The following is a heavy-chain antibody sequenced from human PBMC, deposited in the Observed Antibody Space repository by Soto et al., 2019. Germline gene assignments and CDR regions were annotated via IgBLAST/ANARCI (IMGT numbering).Heavy chain of an antibody. CDR2: INPSYGTT. J-gene: IGHJ4*01. Sequence: ASVKVSCKACGYTFTSYFIHWVRQAPGQGLEWMGIINPSYGTTTYAQKFQGRVTMTRDTSTSTVYMELSSLRSEDTAVHYCARVYCSGGSCYSIDYWG. D-gene: IGHD2-15*01. CDR1: GYTFTSYF. V-gene: IGHV1-46*03. CDR3: ARVYCSGGSCYSIDY.